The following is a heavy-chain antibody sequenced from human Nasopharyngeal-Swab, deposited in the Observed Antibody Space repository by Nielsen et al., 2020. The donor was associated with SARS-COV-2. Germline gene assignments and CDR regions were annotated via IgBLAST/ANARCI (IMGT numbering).Heavy chain of an antibody. Sequence: VRQAPGKGLEWVSPISSSSSYINYADSVKGRFTISRDNAKNSLYLQMNSLRAEDTAVYYCARDGLDYDFWSAYVMDVWGQGTTVTVSS. D-gene: IGHD3-3*01. V-gene: IGHV3-21*01. J-gene: IGHJ6*02. CDR2: ISSSSSYI. CDR3: ARDGLDYDFWSAYVMDV.